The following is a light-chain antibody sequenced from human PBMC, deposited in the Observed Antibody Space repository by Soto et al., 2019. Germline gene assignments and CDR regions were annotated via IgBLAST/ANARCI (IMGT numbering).Light chain of an antibody. J-gene: IGLJ2*01. CDR3: GTWDNSLSAVV. V-gene: IGLV1-51*01. CDR1: SSNIGNNY. CDR2: DNN. Sequence: QLVLTQPPSVSAAPGQKVTISCSGSSSNIGNNYVSWYQQLPGTAPKLLIYDNNKRPSGIPDRFSGSKSGTSATLGITGLQTGDEADYYCGTWDNSLSAVVFGGGTKLTVL.